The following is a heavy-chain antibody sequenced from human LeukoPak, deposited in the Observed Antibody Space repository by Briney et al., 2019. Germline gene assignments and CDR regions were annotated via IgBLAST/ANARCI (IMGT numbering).Heavy chain of an antibody. Sequence: ASVTVSFKASGYTFTGYFIHWVRQAPGQGLAWMGWIHPNSGGKNYAQKFQGRVTMTRDTSISTAYMELSRLRSDDTAVYDWARAGYYYDNEWGQGTLVSVSS. J-gene: IGHJ4*02. CDR3: ARAGYYYDNE. V-gene: IGHV1-2*02. D-gene: IGHD3-22*01. CDR2: IHPNSGGK. CDR1: GYTFTGYF.